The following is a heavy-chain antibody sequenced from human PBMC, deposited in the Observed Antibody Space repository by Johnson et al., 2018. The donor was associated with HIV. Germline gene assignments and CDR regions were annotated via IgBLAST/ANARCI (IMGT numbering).Heavy chain of an antibody. CDR2: IGTAGDT. CDR1: GFTFSSYD. Sequence: VQLVESGGGLVQPGGSLRLSCAASGFTFSSYDMHWVRQATGKGLEWVSAIGTAGDTYYPGSVKGRFTISRGNAKNSLYLQMNSLRAGDTAVYYCARGGRKWELLGDDAFDIWGQGTMVTVSS. J-gene: IGHJ3*02. D-gene: IGHD1-26*01. V-gene: IGHV3-13*01. CDR3: ARGGRKWELLGDDAFDI.